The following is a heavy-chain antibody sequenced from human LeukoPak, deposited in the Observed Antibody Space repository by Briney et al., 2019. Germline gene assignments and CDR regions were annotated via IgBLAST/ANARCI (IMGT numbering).Heavy chain of an antibody. CDR3: TTGNWGPY. D-gene: IGHD7-27*01. V-gene: IGHV3-15*07. J-gene: IGHJ4*02. CDR1: GFTFSNAW. CDR2: IKSKTDGETT. Sequence: PGGSLGLSCAASGFTFSNAWMNWVRQAPGKGLEWVGRIKSKTDGETTDFGAPVKGRFAISRDDSKNTMYLHMNSLRTEDTAVYYCTTGNWGPYWGQGTLVTVSS.